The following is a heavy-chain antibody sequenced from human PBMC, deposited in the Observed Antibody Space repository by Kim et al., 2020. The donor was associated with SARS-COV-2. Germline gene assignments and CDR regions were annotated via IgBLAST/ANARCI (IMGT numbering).Heavy chain of an antibody. CDR2: IYYSGST. Sequence: SETLSLTCTVSGGSISSYYWSWIRQPPGKGLEWIGYIYYSGSTNYNPSLKSRVTISVDTSKNQFSLKLSSVTAADTAVYYCARAGGYSYGQYYYYGMDVWGQGTTVTVSS. CDR3: ARAGGYSYGQYYYYGMDV. D-gene: IGHD5-18*01. J-gene: IGHJ6*02. CDR1: GGSISSYY. V-gene: IGHV4-59*01.